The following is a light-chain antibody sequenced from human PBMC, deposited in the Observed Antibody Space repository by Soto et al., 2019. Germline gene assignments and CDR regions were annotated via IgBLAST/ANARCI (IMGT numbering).Light chain of an antibody. CDR3: SSFTSSGTRVV. V-gene: IGLV2-14*01. J-gene: IGLJ2*01. CDR2: DVS. CDR1: SSDIGGYNY. Sequence: QSVLTQPASVSGSPGQSITISCTGSSSDIGGYNYVSWYQQHPGKAPKVMIYDVSNRPSGVSNRFSGSKSGNTASLTISGLQAEDEADYYCSSFTSSGTRVVFGGWTKLTVL.